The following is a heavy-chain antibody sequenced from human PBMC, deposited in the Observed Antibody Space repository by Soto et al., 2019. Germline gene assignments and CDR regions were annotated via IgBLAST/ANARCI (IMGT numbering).Heavy chain of an antibody. CDR3: ARESSSSYYYWFDP. V-gene: IGHV4-30-2*01. CDR1: GGSISSGGYS. Sequence: TSETLSLTCAVSGGSISSGGYSWSWIRQPPGKGLEWIGYIYHSGGTYYNPSLKSRVTMSVDRSKNQFSLKLISVTAADTAVYYCARESSSSYYYWFDPSGQGTLVTVSS. J-gene: IGHJ5*02. CDR2: IYHSGGT. D-gene: IGHD3-22*01.